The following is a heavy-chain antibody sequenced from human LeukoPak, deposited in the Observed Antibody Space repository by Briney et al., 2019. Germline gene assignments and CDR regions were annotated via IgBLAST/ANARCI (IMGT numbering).Heavy chain of an antibody. V-gene: IGHV3-21*01. CDR1: GFTFSSYS. J-gene: IGHJ4*02. D-gene: IGHD3-22*01. CDR2: ISSSSSYI. Sequence: GGSLRLSCAASGFTFSSYSMNWVRQAPGKGLEWVSSISSSSSYIYYADSMKGRFTISRDNAKNSLFLQMNSLRAEDTAVYYCASRPYDNSGYYYVWGQGTLVTVSS. CDR3: ASRPYDNSGYYYV.